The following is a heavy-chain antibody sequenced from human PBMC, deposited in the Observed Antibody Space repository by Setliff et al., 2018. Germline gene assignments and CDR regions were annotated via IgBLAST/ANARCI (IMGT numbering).Heavy chain of an antibody. CDR1: GSSISSSSYY. J-gene: IGHJ4*02. CDR2: IYYSGST. D-gene: IGHD1-1*01. Sequence: PSETLSLTCTVSGSSISSSSYYWGWIRQPPGKGLEWIGSIYYSGSTYYNPSLKSRVTISVDTSKNQFSLKLSSVTAADTAVYYCARLSQGDGYNYRYYFDYWGQGTLVTVSS. V-gene: IGHV4-39*01. CDR3: ARLSQGDGYNYRYYFDY.